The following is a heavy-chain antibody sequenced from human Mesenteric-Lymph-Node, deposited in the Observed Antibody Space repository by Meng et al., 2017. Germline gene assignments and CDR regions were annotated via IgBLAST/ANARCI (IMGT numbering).Heavy chain of an antibody. Sequence: QVQLVESGGGLVKPGGSLRLSCAASGFTFSDYYMSWIRQAPGKGLEWVSHISTGGSTIYYAGSVKGRFTISRDNAKNSLYLQMNSLRAEDTAVYYCARDRSAAAFDYWGQGTLVTVSS. J-gene: IGHJ4*02. CDR3: ARDRSAAAFDY. CDR2: ISTGGSTI. V-gene: IGHV3-11*01. CDR1: GFTFSDYY.